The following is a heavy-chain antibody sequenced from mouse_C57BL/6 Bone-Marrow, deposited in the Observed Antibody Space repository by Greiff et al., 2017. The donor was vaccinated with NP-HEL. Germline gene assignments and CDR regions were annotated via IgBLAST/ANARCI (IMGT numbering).Heavy chain of an antibody. CDR3: ARGRDGSSYEDAMDY. V-gene: IGHV3-1*01. J-gene: IGHJ4*01. Sequence: VQLQQSGPGMVKPSQSLSLTCTVTGYSITSGYDWHWIRHFPGNKLEWMGYISYSGSTNYNPSLKSRISITHDTSKNHFFLKLNSVTTEDTATYYCARGRDGSSYEDAMDYWGQGTSVTVSS. CDR1: GYSITSGYD. D-gene: IGHD1-1*01. CDR2: ISYSGST.